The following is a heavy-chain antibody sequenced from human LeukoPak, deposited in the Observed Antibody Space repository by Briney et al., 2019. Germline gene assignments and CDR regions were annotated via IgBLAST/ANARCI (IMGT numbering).Heavy chain of an antibody. CDR3: ARSFRFPPPVCDSSGTEFDY. CDR1: GFTFSSYA. V-gene: IGHV3-30-3*01. Sequence: GGSLRLSCAASGFTFSSYAMHWVRQTPGKGLEWVAVMSSDGSKKYYADSVKGRFTISRDNSKNTLYLQMNSLRAEDTAVYYCARSFRFPPPVCDSSGTEFDYWGQGTLVTVSS. J-gene: IGHJ4*02. D-gene: IGHD3-22*01. CDR2: MSSDGSKK.